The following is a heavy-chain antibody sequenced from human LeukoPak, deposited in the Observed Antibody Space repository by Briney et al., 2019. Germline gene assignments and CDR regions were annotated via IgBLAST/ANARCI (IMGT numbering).Heavy chain of an antibody. CDR2: IYYSGST. Sequence: SETLSLTCTVSGASISDYYWSWIRQPPGKELEWIGYIYYSGSTNYNPSLKSRVTISVDTSKNQFSLKLSSVTAADTAVYYCASSLHLQRYSGGLNYWGQGTLVTVSS. V-gene: IGHV4-59*08. D-gene: IGHD1-26*01. CDR3: ASSLHLQRYSGGLNY. CDR1: GASISDYY. J-gene: IGHJ4*02.